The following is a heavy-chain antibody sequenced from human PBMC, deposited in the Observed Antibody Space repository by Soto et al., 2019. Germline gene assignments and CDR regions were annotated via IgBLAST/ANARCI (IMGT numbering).Heavy chain of an antibody. CDR2: IFHTGIT. CDR3: ARGHNYMWEIDC. Sequence: TSETLSLTCAVNDGSFSDWWWSWIRQPPGGGLEWIGEIFHTGITTYRPSLRSRATISIDTSKNQFSLRLSSVTAADTAVYYCARGHNYMWEIDCWGQGALVTVS. J-gene: IGHJ4*02. CDR1: DGSFSDWW. D-gene: IGHD1-26*01. V-gene: IGHV4-34*01.